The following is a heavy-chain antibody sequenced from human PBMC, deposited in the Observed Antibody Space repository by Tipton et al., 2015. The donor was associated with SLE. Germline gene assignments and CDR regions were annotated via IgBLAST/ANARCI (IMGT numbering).Heavy chain of an antibody. CDR3: ARGPGSSSTEPDRESFFYYGMDV. J-gene: IGHJ6*02. Sequence: TLSLTCTVSGDSVNGNYWSWIRQPPGKGLEWIGYIYSSGGTYYSPSLTSRVTISEDSSKNQFSLRVTSVTAADTAVYYCARGPGSSSTEPDRESFFYYGMDVWGQGTTVTVPS. V-gene: IGHV4-59*08. D-gene: IGHD6-6*01. CDR2: IYSSGGT. CDR1: GDSVNGNY.